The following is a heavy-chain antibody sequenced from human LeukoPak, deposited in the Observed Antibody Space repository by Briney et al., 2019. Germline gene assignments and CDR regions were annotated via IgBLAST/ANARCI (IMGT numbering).Heavy chain of an antibody. D-gene: IGHD5-12*01. Sequence: GSSVKVSCKASGGTFSSYAISWVRQAPGQGLEWMGRIIPILGIANYAQKFQGRVTITADKSTSTAYMELSSLRSEGTAVYYRASAPLDIVATSNFDYWGQGTLVTVSS. CDR2: IIPILGIA. V-gene: IGHV1-69*04. CDR1: GGTFSSYA. CDR3: ASAPLDIVATSNFDY. J-gene: IGHJ4*02.